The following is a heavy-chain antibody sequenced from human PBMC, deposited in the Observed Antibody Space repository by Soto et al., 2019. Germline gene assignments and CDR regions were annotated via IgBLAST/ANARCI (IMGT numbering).Heavy chain of an antibody. CDR2: IGGVGTAR. V-gene: IGHV3-23*01. CDR1: GFTFSDYA. D-gene: IGHD3-16*01. Sequence: DVQLLESGGGLVQPGGSLRLSCAASGFTFSDYAMTWVRQAPGKGPDWVASIGGVGTARYYADSVKGRFTISRDNSKNTLFLQMSSLRSDDTAVYYCAKDAVPYIGNWDWFDPWGQGTLVTVSS. J-gene: IGHJ5*02. CDR3: AKDAVPYIGNWDWFDP.